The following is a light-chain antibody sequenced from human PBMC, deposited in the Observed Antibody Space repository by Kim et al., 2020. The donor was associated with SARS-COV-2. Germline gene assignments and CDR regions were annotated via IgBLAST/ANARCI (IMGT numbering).Light chain of an antibody. CDR2: DAA. CDR1: QCVSSY. V-gene: IGKV3-11*01. J-gene: IGKJ3*01. Sequence: SPGERATLSCRASQCVSSYLAWYQQKPGQAPRLLIYDAANRATGIPARFSGSGSGTAFTLTISSLEPEDFAVYYCQQRSNWPPFTFGPGTKVDIK. CDR3: QQRSNWPPFT.